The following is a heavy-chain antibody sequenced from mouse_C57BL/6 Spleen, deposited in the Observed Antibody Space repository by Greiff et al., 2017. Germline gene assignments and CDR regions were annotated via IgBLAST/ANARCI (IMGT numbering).Heavy chain of an antibody. CDR3: ARRFITTVVEDYFDY. Sequence: QVQLQQPGAELVMPGASVKLSCKASGYTFTSYWMHWVKQRPGQGLEWIGEIDPSDSYTNYNQKFKGKSTLTVDKSSSTAYMQLSSLTSEDSAVYYCARRFITTVVEDYFDYWGQGTTLTVSS. CDR1: GYTFTSYW. J-gene: IGHJ2*01. D-gene: IGHD1-1*01. CDR2: IDPSDSYT. V-gene: IGHV1-69*01.